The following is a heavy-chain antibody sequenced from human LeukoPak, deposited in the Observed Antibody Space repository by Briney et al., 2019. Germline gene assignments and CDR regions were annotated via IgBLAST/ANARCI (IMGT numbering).Heavy chain of an antibody. CDR3: ARGHLYYDFWSGYPSKLGYMDV. J-gene: IGHJ6*03. Sequence: SETLSLTCAVYGGSFSGYYWSWIRQPPGKGLEWIGEINHSGSTNYNPSLKSRVTISVDTSKNQFSLKLSSVTAADTAVYYCARGHLYYDFWSGYPSKLGYMDVRGKGTTVTVSS. CDR1: GGSFSGYY. CDR2: INHSGST. V-gene: IGHV4-34*01. D-gene: IGHD3-3*01.